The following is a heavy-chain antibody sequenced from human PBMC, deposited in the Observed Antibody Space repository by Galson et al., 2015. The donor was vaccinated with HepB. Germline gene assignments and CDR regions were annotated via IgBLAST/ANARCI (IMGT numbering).Heavy chain of an antibody. D-gene: IGHD1-26*01. CDR2: VSYDGSNK. J-gene: IGHJ5*02. CDR3: AKGGGREYPYGQNWFDP. CDR1: GFTFSSYG. V-gene: IGHV3-30*18. Sequence: SLRLSCAASGFTFSSYGLHWVRQAPGKGLEWVAVVSYDGSNKYYAESVKGRFTISRDNSKNTLYLQMNSLRAEVTAIYYCAKGGGREYPYGQNWFDPWGQGTLVAVSS.